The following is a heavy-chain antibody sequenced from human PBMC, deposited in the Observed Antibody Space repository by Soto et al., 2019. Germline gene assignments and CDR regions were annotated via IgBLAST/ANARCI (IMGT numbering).Heavy chain of an antibody. D-gene: IGHD3-3*01. Sequence: PSETLSLTCTVSGGSITSNYWTWIRQPPGKGLEWIGHIYYSRSTYYNPSLKGRVSMSVDTSKNQIALNLSSVTAADTAVYYCARVCGNFWSGYHVDYWGQGTPVTVS. V-gene: IGHV4-59*13. CDR2: IYYSRST. J-gene: IGHJ4*02. CDR3: ARVCGNFWSGYHVDY. CDR1: GGSITSNY.